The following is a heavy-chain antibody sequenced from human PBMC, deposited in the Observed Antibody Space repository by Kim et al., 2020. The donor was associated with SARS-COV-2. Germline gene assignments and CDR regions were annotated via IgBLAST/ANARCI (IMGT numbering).Heavy chain of an antibody. CDR2: ISFDGSDK. V-gene: IGHV3-30-3*02. CDR1: GFTFSSCA. J-gene: IGHJ4*02. Sequence: GGSLRLSCAASGFTFSSCAMHWVRQAPGKGLEWVAVISFDGSDKYYADSVKGRFTISRDNSKNTLSLQMNSLRFEDTAVYYCAKSPNTVTSLGPYWGQGT. CDR3: AKSPNTVTSLGPY. D-gene: IGHD4-4*01.